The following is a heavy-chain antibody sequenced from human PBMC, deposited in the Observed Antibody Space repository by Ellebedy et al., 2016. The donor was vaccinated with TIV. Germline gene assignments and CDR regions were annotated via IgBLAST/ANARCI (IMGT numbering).Heavy chain of an antibody. CDR3: ARAAAHDN. CDR1: GFTLSEYT. D-gene: IGHD6-13*01. V-gene: IGHV3-33*01. J-gene: IGHJ4*02. CDR2: VWYDGTTT. Sequence: GESLKISCAASGFTLSEYTMHWVRQAPGKGLEWVAVVWYDGTTTKYADSVKGRFTISRDNSNNTLYLQMNSLGVEDTAIYYWARAAAHDNWGQGVLVTVSS.